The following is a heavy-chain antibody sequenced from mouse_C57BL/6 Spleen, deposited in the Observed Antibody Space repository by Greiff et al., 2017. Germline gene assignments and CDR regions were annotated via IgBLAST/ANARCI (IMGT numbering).Heavy chain of an antibody. Sequence: EVQRVESGGGLVQPGGSLSLSCAASGFTFTDYYMSWVRQPPGKALEWLGFIRNKANGYTTEYSASVKGRFTISRDNSQSILYLQMNALRAEDSATYYCAGYGGGTSFAYWGQGTLVTVSA. CDR2: IRNKANGYTT. D-gene: IGHD1-1*02. CDR1: GFTFTDYY. V-gene: IGHV7-3*01. J-gene: IGHJ3*01. CDR3: AGYGGGTSFAY.